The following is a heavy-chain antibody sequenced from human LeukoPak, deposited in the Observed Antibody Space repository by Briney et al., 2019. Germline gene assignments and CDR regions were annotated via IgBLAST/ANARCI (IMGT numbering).Heavy chain of an antibody. V-gene: IGHV4-31*03. CDR1: GGSISSGGYY. D-gene: IGHD3-22*01. CDR3: ARLNYYDSSAYLTDNWFDP. Sequence: SQTLSLTCTVSGGSISSGGYYWSWIRQHPGKGLEWIGYIYYSGRTYYNPSLKSRVAISVDTSENQFSLKLSSVTAADTAVYYCARLNYYDSSAYLTDNWFDPWGQGTLVTVSS. CDR2: IYYSGRT. J-gene: IGHJ5*02.